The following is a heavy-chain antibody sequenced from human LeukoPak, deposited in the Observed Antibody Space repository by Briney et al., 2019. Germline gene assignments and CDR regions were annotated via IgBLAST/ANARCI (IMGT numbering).Heavy chain of an antibody. CDR2: ISGSGGST. CDR3: ARGGILVYYYYVMDV. D-gene: IGHD1-14*01. CDR1: GFTFSSYA. J-gene: IGHJ6*04. Sequence: GGSLRLSCATSGFTFSSYAMSWVRQAPGKGLEWVSAISGSGGSTYYADSVKGRFTISRDNSKNTLYLQMNSLRAEDTAVYYCARGGILVYYYYVMDVWGKGTTVTVSS. V-gene: IGHV3-23*01.